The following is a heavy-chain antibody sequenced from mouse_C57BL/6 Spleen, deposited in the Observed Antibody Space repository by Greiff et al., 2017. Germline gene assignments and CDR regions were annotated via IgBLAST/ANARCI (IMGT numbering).Heavy chain of an antibody. Sequence: EVMLVESGGGLVQPKGSLKLSCAASGFSFNTYAMNWVRQAPGKGLEWVARIRSKSNNYATYYADSVKDRFTISRDDSESMLYLQMNNLKTEDTAMYYCVRQNLYYSNYDYAMDYWGQGTSVTVSS. V-gene: IGHV10-1*01. J-gene: IGHJ4*01. D-gene: IGHD2-5*01. CDR3: VRQNLYYSNYDYAMDY. CDR1: GFSFNTYA. CDR2: IRSKSNNYAT.